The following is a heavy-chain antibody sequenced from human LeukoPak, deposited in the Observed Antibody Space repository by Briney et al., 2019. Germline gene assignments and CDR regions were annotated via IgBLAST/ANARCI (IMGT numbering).Heavy chain of an antibody. CDR1: GFTFSSYA. D-gene: IGHD3-9*01. CDR2: ISGSGGST. CDR3: AKDLLYYDILTGSY. J-gene: IGHJ4*02. V-gene: IGHV3-23*01. Sequence: GGSLRLSCAASGFTFSSYAMSWVRQAPGKGLEWVSAISGSGGSTYYADSVKGRFTISRDNSKNTLYLQMNSLRAEDTAVYYCAKDLLYYDILTGSYWGQGTLVTVSS.